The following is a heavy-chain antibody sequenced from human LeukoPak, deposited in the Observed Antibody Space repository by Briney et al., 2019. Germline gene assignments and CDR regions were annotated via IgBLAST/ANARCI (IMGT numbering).Heavy chain of an antibody. D-gene: IGHD6-13*01. CDR1: GGTLSSYA. CDR2: IIPIFGTA. Sequence: SVKVSCKASGGTLSSYAISWVRQAPGQGLEWMGGIIPIFGTANYAQKFQGRVTITADKSTSTAYMELSSLRSEDTAVYYCARVPGSSSLFWFDPWGQGTLVTVSS. J-gene: IGHJ5*02. CDR3: ARVPGSSSLFWFDP. V-gene: IGHV1-69*06.